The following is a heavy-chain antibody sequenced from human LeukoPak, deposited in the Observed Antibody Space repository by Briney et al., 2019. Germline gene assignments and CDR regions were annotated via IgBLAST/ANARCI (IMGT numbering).Heavy chain of an antibody. V-gene: IGHV4-39*07. CDR1: GGSISSGGYY. D-gene: IGHD5-18*01. CDR3: ARDTAMVKGGFDY. CDR2: IYHSGST. J-gene: IGHJ4*02. Sequence: PSETLSLTCAVSGGSISSGGYYWGWIRQPPGKGLEWIGSIYHSGSTYYNPSLKSRVTISVDTSKNQFSLKLSSVTAADTAVYYCARDTAMVKGGFDYWGQGTLVTVSS.